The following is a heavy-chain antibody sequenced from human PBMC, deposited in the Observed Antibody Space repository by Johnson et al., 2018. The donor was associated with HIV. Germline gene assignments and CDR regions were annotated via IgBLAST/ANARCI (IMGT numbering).Heavy chain of an antibody. Sequence: VQLVESGGGLVQPGGSLRLSCAASGFTFSSYWMSWVRQAPGKGLEWVANIKQDGSEKYYVDSVKGRFNISRDNAKNSLYLQMNSLSVEATAVYFCARDRITIFGVVTLDAFDIWGQGTMVTVSS. CDR3: ARDRITIFGVVTLDAFDI. CDR1: GFTFSSYW. D-gene: IGHD3-3*01. J-gene: IGHJ3*02. V-gene: IGHV3-7*01. CDR2: IKQDGSEK.